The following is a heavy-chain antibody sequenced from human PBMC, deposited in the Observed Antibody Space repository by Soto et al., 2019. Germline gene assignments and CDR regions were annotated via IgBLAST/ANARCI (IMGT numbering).Heavy chain of an antibody. CDR3: ASGRGYSDGHVPDWLDP. CDR2: IIPLFNTP. V-gene: IGHV1-69*12. J-gene: IGHJ5*02. CDR1: GDALNNYN. D-gene: IGHD5-18*01. Sequence: QVHLVQSGAEVKKPGSSVKVSCKASGDALNNYNIHWVRQAPGQGLEWMGGIIPLFNTPNYARIFQGRVTITADESTSTVYMELSSLRSEDTAFYYCASGRGYSDGHVPDWLDPWGQGTLVIVSS.